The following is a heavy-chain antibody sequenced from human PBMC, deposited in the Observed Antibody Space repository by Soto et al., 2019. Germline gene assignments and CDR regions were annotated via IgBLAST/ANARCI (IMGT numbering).Heavy chain of an antibody. V-gene: IGHV3-23*01. CDR2: IAYSGDPT. J-gene: IGHJ4*02. Sequence: WWSLRLSCAASVFTFSSYAMTWFRQAPGKGLEWVSGIAYSGDPTFYADSVRGRFTISRDNSRNTLYLQMNSLRAEDTAIYYCARRVAASGSGWDYWGQGTLVTVSS. CDR1: VFTFSSYA. D-gene: IGHD6-13*01. CDR3: ARRVAASGSGWDY.